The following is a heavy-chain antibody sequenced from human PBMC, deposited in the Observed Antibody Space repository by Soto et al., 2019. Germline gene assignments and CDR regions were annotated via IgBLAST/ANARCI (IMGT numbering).Heavy chain of an antibody. V-gene: IGHV4-4*07. J-gene: IGHJ5*02. D-gene: IGHD1-1*01. CDR1: GASISGFY. CDR3: VRDGTKTLRDWFDP. Sequence: QVQLQESGPGLVKPSETLSLTCTVSGASISGFYWSWIRKSAGKGLELIGRIYATGTTDYNPSLKSRVMMSVEKSKKQFSLKLRSVTAADTAVYYCVRDGTKTLRDWFDPWGQGISVTVSS. CDR2: IYATGTT.